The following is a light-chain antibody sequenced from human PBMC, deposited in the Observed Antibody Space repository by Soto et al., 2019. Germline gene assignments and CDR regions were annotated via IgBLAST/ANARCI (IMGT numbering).Light chain of an antibody. CDR2: DVS. Sequence: QSVLTQPRSVSGSPGQSVTISCTGTSSDVGGYNYVSWYQQHPGKAPKLVIYDVSNRPSGVPDRFSGSKSGNTASLTISGLQAEDEADYYCCSYASTSLWVFGGGTKVTVL. CDR3: CSYASTSLWV. J-gene: IGLJ3*02. V-gene: IGLV2-11*01. CDR1: SSDVGGYNY.